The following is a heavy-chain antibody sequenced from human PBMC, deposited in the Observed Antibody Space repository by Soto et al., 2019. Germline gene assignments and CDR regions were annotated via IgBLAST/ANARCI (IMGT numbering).Heavy chain of an antibody. CDR1: AVTFSIYR. CDR2: VSSSSSTI. J-gene: IGHJ3*02. Sequence: PGDSLILSLPASAVTFSIYRVNWVRQAPAKGQEWVSYVSSSSSTIYYAASVKGRFTISRDNAKNPLYLQMNSLRAEDTAVYYCARDGEFLFFTYYDFWSGYYVNDAFDIWGQGTMVTVSS. CDR3: ARDGEFLFFTYYDFWSGYYVNDAFDI. V-gene: IGHV3-48*01. D-gene: IGHD3-3*01.